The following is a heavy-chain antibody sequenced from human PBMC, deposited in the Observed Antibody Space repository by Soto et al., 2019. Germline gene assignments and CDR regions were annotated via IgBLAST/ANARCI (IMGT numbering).Heavy chain of an antibody. Sequence: ETLSLTCTVSGGSISSYYWSWIRQPPGKGLEWIGYIFYSGSTKYNPSLKSRVTISVDTSKTHFSLNLSSVTAADTAVYYCARDKGRYDSGMDVWGQGTTVTVSS. D-gene: IGHD3-9*01. CDR3: ARDKGRYDSGMDV. CDR1: GGSISSYY. J-gene: IGHJ6*02. V-gene: IGHV4-59*01. CDR2: IFYSGST.